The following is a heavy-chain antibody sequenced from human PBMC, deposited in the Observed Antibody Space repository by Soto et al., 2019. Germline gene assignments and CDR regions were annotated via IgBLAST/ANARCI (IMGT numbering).Heavy chain of an antibody. V-gene: IGHV4-39*01. D-gene: IGHD1-7*01. Sequence: PSETLSLTCTVSGGSISSSSYYWGWIRQPPGKGLEWIGSIYYSGSTYYNPSLKSRVTISVDTSKNQFSLKLSSVTAADTAVYYCARGGITGTTWFPWFDPWGQGTLVTVSS. CDR2: IYYSGST. CDR1: GGSISSSSYY. J-gene: IGHJ5*02. CDR3: ARGGITGTTWFPWFDP.